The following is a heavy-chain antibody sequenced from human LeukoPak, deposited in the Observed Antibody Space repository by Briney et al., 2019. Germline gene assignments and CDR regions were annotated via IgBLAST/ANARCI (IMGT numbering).Heavy chain of an antibody. CDR2: ISSNSLHI. J-gene: IGHJ4*02. D-gene: IGHD3-10*01. CDR3: VGPDSQFDC. CDR1: GFTFSDQS. Sequence: GGSLRLSCAASGFTFSDQSMNWVRQAPGKGLEWVSSISSNSLHIFYADSVKGRFTISRDNAKNSLYLQMNNLRAEDSAVYYCVGPDSQFDCWGQGTLVTVSS. V-gene: IGHV3-21*01.